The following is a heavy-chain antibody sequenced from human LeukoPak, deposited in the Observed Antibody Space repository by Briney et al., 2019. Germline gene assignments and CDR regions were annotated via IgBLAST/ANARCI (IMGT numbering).Heavy chain of an antibody. V-gene: IGHV3-11*01. CDR3: AKDIVAAGLFFDY. CDR1: GFTFSDYY. CDR2: ISNRGII. Sequence: GGSLRLSCAASGFTFSDYYMSWIRQAPGKGLEWVSYISNRGIIYYADSVKGRFTISRDNTKNSLYLQMNSLRAEDTAVYYCAKDIVAAGLFFDYWGQGTLVTVSP. D-gene: IGHD6-13*01. J-gene: IGHJ4*02.